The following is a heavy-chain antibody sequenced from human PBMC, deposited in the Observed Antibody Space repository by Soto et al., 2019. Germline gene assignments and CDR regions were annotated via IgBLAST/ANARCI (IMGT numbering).Heavy chain of an antibody. Sequence: EVQVVESGGGLVQPGGSLRLSCAASGFTVSSNYMSWVRQAPGKGLEWVSVIYSGGSTYYADSVKGRFTISRDNSKNTLYLQMNSLRAEDTAVYYCARGQVGAATEYFQHWGQGTLVTVSS. J-gene: IGHJ1*01. CDR2: IYSGGST. CDR1: GFTVSSNY. V-gene: IGHV3-66*01. CDR3: ARGQVGAATEYFQH. D-gene: IGHD1-26*01.